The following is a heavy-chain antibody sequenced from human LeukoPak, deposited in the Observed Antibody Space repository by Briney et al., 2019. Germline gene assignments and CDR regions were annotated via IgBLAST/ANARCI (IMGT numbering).Heavy chain of an antibody. CDR3: AKDGRYYGSGSYYPPDWYFDL. D-gene: IGHD3-10*01. J-gene: IGHJ2*01. V-gene: IGHV3-21*01. Sequence: GGSLRLSCAASRFTFSSYNMNWVRQAPGKGLEWVSSISSSSTYIYYADSVKGRFTISRDNAKNSLYLQMNSLRAEDTAVYYCAKDGRYYGSGSYYPPDWYFDLWGRGTLVTVSS. CDR1: RFTFSSYN. CDR2: ISSSSTYI.